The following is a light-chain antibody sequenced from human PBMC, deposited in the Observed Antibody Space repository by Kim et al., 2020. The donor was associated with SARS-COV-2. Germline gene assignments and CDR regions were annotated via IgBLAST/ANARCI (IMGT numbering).Light chain of an antibody. V-gene: IGLV1-44*01. Sequence: QSVLTQPPSASGTPGQRVTISCSGSSSNIGSNTVNWYQQLPGTAPKLLMYSNNQRPSGVPDRFSGSKSGTSASLAISGLRSEDEADYYFAAWDDSLNGWVFGGGTKVTVL. CDR1: SSNIGSNT. CDR2: SNN. J-gene: IGLJ3*02. CDR3: AAWDDSLNGWV.